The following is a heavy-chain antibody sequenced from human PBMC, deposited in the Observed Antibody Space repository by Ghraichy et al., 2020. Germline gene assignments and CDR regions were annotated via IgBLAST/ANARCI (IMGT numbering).Heavy chain of an antibody. CDR2: ISGSGGST. CDR1: GFMFRNYD. Sequence: GGSLRLSCSASGFMFRNYDMTWVRQAPGKGLEWVSQISGSGGSTDYADSVKGRFTISRDNSKNTLYLHMNSLTPDDKAVYFCAKDREQHGAGSRAFDMCGQGTMVTVSS. V-gene: IGHV3-23*01. J-gene: IGHJ3*02. D-gene: IGHD3-10*01. CDR3: AKDREQHGAGSRAFDM.